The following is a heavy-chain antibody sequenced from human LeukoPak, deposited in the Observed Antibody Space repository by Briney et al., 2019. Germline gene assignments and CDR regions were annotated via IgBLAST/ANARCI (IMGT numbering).Heavy chain of an antibody. D-gene: IGHD3-10*01. Sequence: ASVKVSCKASGYTFTSYGISWVRQAPGQGLEWMGWISAYNGNTNYAQKLQGRVTMTTDTSTSTAYMELRSLRSDDTAVYYCAGIRITMVRGVIITGWFDPWGQGTLVTVSS. CDR2: ISAYNGNT. CDR3: AGIRITMVRGVIITGWFDP. V-gene: IGHV1-18*01. J-gene: IGHJ5*02. CDR1: GYTFTSYG.